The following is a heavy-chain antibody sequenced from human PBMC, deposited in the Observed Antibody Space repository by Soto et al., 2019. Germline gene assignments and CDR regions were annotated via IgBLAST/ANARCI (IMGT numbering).Heavy chain of an antibody. D-gene: IGHD3-10*01. J-gene: IGHJ4*02. CDR1: GYTFTSYD. CDR2: MNPNSGNT. Sequence: QVQLVQSGAEVKKPGASVKVSCKASGYTFTSYDINWVRQATGQGLEWMGWMNPNSGNTGYAQKFQGRVTMTRNTSISTAYMELSSLRSEDTAVYYCARLPPRLTMVRGRGGYWGQGTLVTVSS. V-gene: IGHV1-8*01. CDR3: ARLPPRLTMVRGRGGY.